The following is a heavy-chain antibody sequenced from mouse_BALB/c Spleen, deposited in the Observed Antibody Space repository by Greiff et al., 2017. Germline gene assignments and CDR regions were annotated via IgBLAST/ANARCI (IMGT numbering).Heavy chain of an antibody. J-gene: IGHJ3*01. CDR3: ARDGYAPLAY. CDR2: INPSSGYT. D-gene: IGHD2-2*01. CDR1: GYTFTSYT. V-gene: IGHV1-4*01. Sequence: VQLKESGAELARPGASVKMSCKASGYTFTSYTMHWVKQRPGQGLEWIGYINPSSGYTNYNQKFKDKATLTADKSSSTAYMQLSSLTSEDSAVYYCARDGYAPLAYWGQGTLVTGSA.